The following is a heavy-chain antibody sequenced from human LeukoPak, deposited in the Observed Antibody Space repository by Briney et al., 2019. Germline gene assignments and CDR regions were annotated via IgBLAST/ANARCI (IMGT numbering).Heavy chain of an antibody. V-gene: IGHV3-53*01. CDR3: VTPGPAVTGGFEY. J-gene: IGHJ4*02. CDR2: IYIGGNT. Sequence: PGGSLRLSCGASGYTISGKYMGWVRQAPGKGLEWVSVIYIGGNTYYTDSVKGRFTFSRDDSKNTLYLQMNSLRVEDTAVYYCVTPGPAVTGGFEYWGQGALVTVSS. D-gene: IGHD2-21*02. CDR1: GYTISGKY.